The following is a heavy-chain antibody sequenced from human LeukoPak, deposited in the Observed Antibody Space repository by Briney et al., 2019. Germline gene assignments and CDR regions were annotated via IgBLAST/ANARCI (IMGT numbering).Heavy chain of an antibody. Sequence: KPSETLSLTCTVSGGSISSGSYYWGWIRQPPGKGLEWIGRIYYSGSTYYNPSLQSRVTISIDTSKNQFSLKLSSVTAADTAVYYCARHSHPNCGGECKYLQDWGQGTQVTVSS. J-gene: IGHJ1*01. CDR1: GGSISSGSYY. CDR3: ARHSHPNCGGECKYLQD. V-gene: IGHV4-39*01. CDR2: IYYSGST. D-gene: IGHD2-21*01.